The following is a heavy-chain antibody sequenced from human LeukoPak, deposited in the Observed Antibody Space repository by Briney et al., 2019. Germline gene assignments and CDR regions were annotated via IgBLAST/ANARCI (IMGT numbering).Heavy chain of an antibody. V-gene: IGHV3-30*18. CDR3: AKPLPRGDSSGLDY. J-gene: IGHJ4*02. D-gene: IGHD3-22*01. CDR1: GFTFSSYG. CDR2: ISYDGSNK. Sequence: GGSLRLSCAASGFTFSSYGMHWVRQAPGKGLEWVAVISYDGSNKYYADSVKGRFTISRDNSKNTLYLQMNSLRAEDTAVYYCAKPLPRGDSSGLDYWGQGTLVTVSS.